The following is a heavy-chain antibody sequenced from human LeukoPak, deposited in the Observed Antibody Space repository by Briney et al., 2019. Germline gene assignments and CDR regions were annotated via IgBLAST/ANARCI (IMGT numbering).Heavy chain of an antibody. CDR3: ARFGRDGYNGYFDY. Sequence: SETLSLTCTVSGDSISSYYWSWIRQPAGKGLEWIGRIYTSGSTNYNPSLKSRVTMSVDTSKNQFSLKLSSVTAADTAVYYCARFGRDGYNGYFDYWGQGTLVTVSS. CDR2: IYTSGST. CDR1: GDSISSYY. D-gene: IGHD5-24*01. J-gene: IGHJ4*02. V-gene: IGHV4-4*07.